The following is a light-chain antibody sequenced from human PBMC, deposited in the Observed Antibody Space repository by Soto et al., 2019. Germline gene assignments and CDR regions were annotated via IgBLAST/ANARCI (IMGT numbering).Light chain of an antibody. CDR1: QSVSSSY. Sequence: EIVLTQSPGTLSLSPGERATLSCRASQSVSSSYLAWYQQKPGQAPRLLIYGASSRATGIPDRFSGSGSGTDFTLTISRLAHEDFAVYYCQQYGNSPFTFGPGNKVDIK. V-gene: IGKV3-20*01. J-gene: IGKJ3*01. CDR2: GAS. CDR3: QQYGNSPFT.